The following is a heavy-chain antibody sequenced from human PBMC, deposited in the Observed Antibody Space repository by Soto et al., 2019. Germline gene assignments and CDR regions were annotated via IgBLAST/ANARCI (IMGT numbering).Heavy chain of an antibody. J-gene: IGHJ5*02. Sequence: SETLSLTCTVSGGSIRSGDYYWSWIRQPPGKGLEWIGYIYYSGSTYYNPSLKSRVTISVDTSKNQFSLKLSSVTAADTAVYYCARGGTYYYDSSGYPNWFDPWGQGTLVTVSS. CDR2: IYYSGST. CDR3: ARGGTYYYDSSGYPNWFDP. D-gene: IGHD3-22*01. V-gene: IGHV4-30-4*01. CDR1: GGSIRSGDYY.